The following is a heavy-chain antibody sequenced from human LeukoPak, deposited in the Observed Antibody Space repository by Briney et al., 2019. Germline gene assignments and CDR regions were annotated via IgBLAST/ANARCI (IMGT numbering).Heavy chain of an antibody. CDR3: ARDGTAAGFDY. J-gene: IGHJ4*02. Sequence: GGSLRLSCAASGFTFSSYAINWVRQAPGKGLEWVSAISGSGGSTYYADSVKGRFTISRDNSKNTLYLQMNSLRAEDTAVYYCARDGTAAGFDYWGQGTLVTVSS. CDR2: ISGSGGST. D-gene: IGHD6-13*01. CDR1: GFTFSSYA. V-gene: IGHV3-23*01.